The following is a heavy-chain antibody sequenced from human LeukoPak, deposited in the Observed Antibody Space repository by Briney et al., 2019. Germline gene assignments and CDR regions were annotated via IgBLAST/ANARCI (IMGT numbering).Heavy chain of an antibody. D-gene: IGHD6-19*01. CDR3: ARDSVAGNYYYYYMDV. CDR1: GYSISSGYY. CDR2: IYHSGST. Sequence: SETLSLTCTVSGYSISSGYYWGWIRPPPGKGLEWIGSIYHSGSTYYNPSLKSRVTIPVDTSKNQFSLKLSSVTAADTAVYYCARDSVAGNYYYYYMDVWGKGTTVTVSS. V-gene: IGHV4-38-2*02. J-gene: IGHJ6*03.